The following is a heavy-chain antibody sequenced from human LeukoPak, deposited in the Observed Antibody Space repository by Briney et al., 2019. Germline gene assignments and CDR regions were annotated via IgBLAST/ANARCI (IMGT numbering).Heavy chain of an antibody. D-gene: IGHD3-22*01. CDR2: ISGSGGST. CDR3: AKDQGVTQPGPDYYDSSGYYIFDY. CDR1: GFTFSSYA. Sequence: GGSLRLSCAASGFTFSSYAMSWVRQAPGKGLEWVSAISGSGGSTYYADSVKGRFTISRDNSKNTLYLQMNSLRAEDTAVYYCAKDQGVTQPGPDYYDSSGYYIFDYWGQGTLVTVSS. J-gene: IGHJ4*02. V-gene: IGHV3-23*01.